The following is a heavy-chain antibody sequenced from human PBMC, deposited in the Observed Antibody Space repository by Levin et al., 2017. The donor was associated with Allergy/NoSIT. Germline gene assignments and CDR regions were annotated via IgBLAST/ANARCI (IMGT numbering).Heavy chain of an antibody. J-gene: IGHJ3*02. V-gene: IGHV3-21*01. CDR1: DFTFSSYS. CDR3: ARHAKVMIVIGDPLDI. D-gene: IGHD3-22*01. CDR2: ISSGGDYI. Sequence: GGSLRLSCVASDFTFSSYSMNWVRQAPGKGLEWVSSISSGGDYIYYADSVKGRFTISRDNAKNSLYLQMDSLRAEDTAVYYCARHAKVMIVIGDPLDIWGQGTMVTVSS.